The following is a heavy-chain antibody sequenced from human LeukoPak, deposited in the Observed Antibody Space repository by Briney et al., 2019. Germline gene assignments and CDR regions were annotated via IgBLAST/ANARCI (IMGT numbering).Heavy chain of an antibody. CDR3: TGQVGILRYFDWLSPFDY. J-gene: IGHJ4*02. Sequence: GGSLRLSCAASGFTFSSYEMNWVRQAPGKGLEWVGRIKSKTDGGTTDYAAPVKDRFTFSRDDSKNTLYLQMNSLKTEDTAVYYCTGQVGILRYFDWLSPFDYWGQGTLVTVSS. CDR1: GFTFSSYE. CDR2: IKSKTDGGTT. V-gene: IGHV3-15*01. D-gene: IGHD3-9*01.